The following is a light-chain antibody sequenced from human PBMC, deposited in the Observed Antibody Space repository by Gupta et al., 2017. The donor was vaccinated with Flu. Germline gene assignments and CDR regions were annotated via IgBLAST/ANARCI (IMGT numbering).Light chain of an antibody. CDR2: GAS. V-gene: IGKV3-15*01. CDR1: RSVSIN. CDR3: QQYNNRSYT. J-gene: IGKJ2*01. Sequence: EMVMRQSPATLSVSPGERATLSCRASRSVSINLAWYQPKPGQAPRLLIYGASTRATSIPASCSGSWWGAEVTPTISLLQSEDVAVYYCQQYNNRSYTFGQGTKLENK.